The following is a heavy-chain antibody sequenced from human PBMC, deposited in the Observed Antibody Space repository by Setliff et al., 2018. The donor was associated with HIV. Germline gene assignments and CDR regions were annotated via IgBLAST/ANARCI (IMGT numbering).Heavy chain of an antibody. D-gene: IGHD3-22*01. CDR1: GYTFTGYA. CDR3: ARYDSSGYYPSNYYYGMDV. J-gene: IGHJ6*02. CDR2: INAGNGDT. Sequence: GASVKVSCKASGYTFTGYAMHWVRQAPGQRLECMGWINAGNGDTNYAQKLQGRVTMTTDTSTSTVYMELRSLRSDDTAVYYCARYDSSGYYPSNYYYGMDVWGQGTTVTVSS. V-gene: IGHV1-3*01.